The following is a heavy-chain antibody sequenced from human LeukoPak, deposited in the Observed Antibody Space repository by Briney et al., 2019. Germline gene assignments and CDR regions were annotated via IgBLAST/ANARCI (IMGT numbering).Heavy chain of an antibody. D-gene: IGHD3-10*01. CDR1: GFTFSSYAM. CDR2: IYHSGST. J-gene: IGHJ4*02. CDR3: ARARGSGSWGFDY. Sequence: GSLRLSCAASGFTFSSYAMSWVRQPPGKGLEWIGEIYHSGSTNYNPSLKSRVTISVDKSKNQFSLKLSSVTAADTAVYYCARARGSGSWGFDYWGQGTLVTVSS. V-gene: IGHV4-4*02.